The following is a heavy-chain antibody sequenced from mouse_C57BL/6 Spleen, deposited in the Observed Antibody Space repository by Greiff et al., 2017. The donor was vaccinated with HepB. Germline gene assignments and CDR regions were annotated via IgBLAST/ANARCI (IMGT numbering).Heavy chain of an antibody. Sequence: QVQLKQPGAELVKPGASVKLSCKASGYTFTSYWMHWVKQRPGQGLEWIGMIHPNSGSTNYNEKFKSKATLTVDKSSSTAYMQLSSLTSEDSAVYYCARKLNGGYFDYWGQGTTLTVSS. CDR1: GYTFTSYW. CDR2: IHPNSGST. V-gene: IGHV1-64*01. J-gene: IGHJ2*01. CDR3: ARKLNGGYFDY.